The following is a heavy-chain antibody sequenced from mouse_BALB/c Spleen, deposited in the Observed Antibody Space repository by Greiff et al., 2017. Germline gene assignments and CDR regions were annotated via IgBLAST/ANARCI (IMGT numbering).Heavy chain of an antibody. CDR3: ARYGYDGYYYAMDY. Sequence: EVHLVESGGGLVKPGGSLKLSCAASGFTFSSYAMSWVRQTPEKRLEWVASISSGGSTYYPDSVKGRFTISRDNARNILYLQMSSLRSEDTAMYYCARYGYDGYYYAMDYWGQGTSVTVSS. J-gene: IGHJ4*01. D-gene: IGHD2-2*01. V-gene: IGHV5-6-5*01. CDR1: GFTFSSYA. CDR2: ISSGGST.